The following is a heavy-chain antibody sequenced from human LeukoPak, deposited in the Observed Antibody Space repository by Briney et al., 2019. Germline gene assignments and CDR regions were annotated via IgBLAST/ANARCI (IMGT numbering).Heavy chain of an antibody. J-gene: IGHJ4*02. V-gene: IGHV4-4*07. CDR3: ARDANARAWDY. CDR2: IYSSGTT. Sequence: PSATLSLTCTVSGDSINNYFWTWIRQPAGKGLEWIGRIYSSGTTNYNPSLKSRLIMSVDTSKNQLSLSLSSVTAADTAVYYCARDANARAWDYWGQGILVTVSS. D-gene: IGHD1-1*01. CDR1: GDSINNYF.